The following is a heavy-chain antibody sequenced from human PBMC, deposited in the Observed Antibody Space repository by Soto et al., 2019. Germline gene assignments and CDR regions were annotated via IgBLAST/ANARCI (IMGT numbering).Heavy chain of an antibody. D-gene: IGHD3-10*01. CDR2: IYSGGST. V-gene: IGHV3-53*01. CDR1: GFTVSSNY. Sequence: GSLRLSCAASGFTVSSNYMSWVRQAPGKGLEWVSVIYSGGSTYYADSVKGRFTISRDNSKNTLYLQMNSLRAEDTAVYYCARVLFLEYYFDYWGQGTLVTVSS. CDR3: ARVLFLEYYFDY. J-gene: IGHJ4*02.